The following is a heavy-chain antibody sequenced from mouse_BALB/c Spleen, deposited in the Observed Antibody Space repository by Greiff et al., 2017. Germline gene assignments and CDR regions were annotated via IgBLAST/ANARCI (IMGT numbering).Heavy chain of an antibody. V-gene: IGHV14-3*02. CDR2: IDPANGNT. CDR1: GFNIKDTY. D-gene: IGHD1-1*01. J-gene: IGHJ3*01. CDR3: ARSYYGSSPFAY. Sequence: EVQLQQSGAELVKPGASVKLSCTASGFNIKDTYMHWVKQRPEQGLEWIGRIDPANGNTKYDPKFQGKATITADTSSNTAYLQLSSLTSEDTAVYYCARSYYGSSPFAYWGQGTLVTVSA.